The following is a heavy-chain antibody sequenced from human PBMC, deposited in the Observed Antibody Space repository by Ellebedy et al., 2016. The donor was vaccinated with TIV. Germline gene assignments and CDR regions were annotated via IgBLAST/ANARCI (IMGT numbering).Heavy chain of an antibody. CDR2: ISGSGGST. CDR1: GFTFSSYA. CDR3: AKAERYGDYDY. J-gene: IGHJ4*02. D-gene: IGHD4-17*01. V-gene: IGHV3-23*01. Sequence: GESLKISXAASGFTFSSYAMSWVRQAPGKGLEWVSAISGSGGSTYYADSVKGRFTISRDNSKNTLYLQMDSLRAEDTAVYYCAKAERYGDYDYWGQGTLVTVSS.